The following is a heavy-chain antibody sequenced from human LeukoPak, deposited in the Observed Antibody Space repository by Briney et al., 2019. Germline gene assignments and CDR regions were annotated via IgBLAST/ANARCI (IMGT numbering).Heavy chain of an antibody. J-gene: IGHJ4*02. CDR2: INHSGST. D-gene: IGHD6-13*01. CDR3: ARGASYSSSWYDY. CDR1: GGSFSGYY. V-gene: IGHV4-34*01. Sequence: SETLSLTCAVYGGSFSGYYWSWIHQPPGKGLEWIGEINHSGSTNYNPSLKSRVTISVDTSKNQFSLKLSSVTAADTAVYYCARGASYSSSWYDYWGQGTLVTVSS.